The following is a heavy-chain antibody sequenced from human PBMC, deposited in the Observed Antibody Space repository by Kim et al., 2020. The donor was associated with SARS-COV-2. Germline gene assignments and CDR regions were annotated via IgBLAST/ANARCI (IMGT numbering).Heavy chain of an antibody. CDR2: IYYSGNT. D-gene: IGHD3-22*01. Sequence: SETLSLTCTVSGASVNSYYSSWYRQFPGKGLEWIGYIYYSGNTKYNPSLKSRVTISLDRSKNQFSLNLRSVTAADTAIYYCARDANYKDSSYDSVWGQG. CDR1: GASVNSYY. V-gene: IGHV4-59*02. J-gene: IGHJ4*02. CDR3: ARDANYKDSSYDSV.